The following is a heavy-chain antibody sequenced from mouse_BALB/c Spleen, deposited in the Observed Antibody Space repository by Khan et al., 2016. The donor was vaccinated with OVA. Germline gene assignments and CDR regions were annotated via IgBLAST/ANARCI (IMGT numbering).Heavy chain of an antibody. CDR3: ARHNYGPFAY. Sequence: EVELVESGGDLVKPGGSLKVSCSASGFTFSTFAMSWVRQTPEKRLEWVATISSGGDNIYYPDSVKGRFTISRDNAKHTLNLQMSSLRSEDTAMYYCARHNYGPFAYWGQGTLVTVSA. CDR2: ISSGGDNI. V-gene: IGHV5-9-3*01. J-gene: IGHJ3*01. CDR1: GFTFSTFA. D-gene: IGHD1-1*01.